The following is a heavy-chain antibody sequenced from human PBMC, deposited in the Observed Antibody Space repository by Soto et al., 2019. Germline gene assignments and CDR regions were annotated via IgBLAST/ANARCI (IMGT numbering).Heavy chain of an antibody. J-gene: IGHJ4*02. CDR2: IYYSGAT. Sequence: SETLSLTCTVSVGSISSYYWSWIRQPPVKGLEWIGYIYYSGATNYNPSLKSRVTISVDTSKNQFSLKLTSVTAAETAVYYCARTQYYFDSATDLDCCGQG. CDR3: ARTQYYFDSATDLDC. D-gene: IGHD3-22*01. V-gene: IGHV4-59*01. CDR1: VGSISSYY.